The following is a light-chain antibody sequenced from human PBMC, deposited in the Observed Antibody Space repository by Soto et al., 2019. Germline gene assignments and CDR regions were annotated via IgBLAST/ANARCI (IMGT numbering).Light chain of an antibody. V-gene: IGKV3-20*01. CDR3: QQYGGSPT. CDR1: QSVRSSY. CDR2: DAS. Sequence: EIVLTQSPGTLSLSPGERATLSCRASQSVRSSYLAWYQQKPGQPPRLLIYDASNRATGVPDRFSGSGSGTDSTLAISRLEPEDFAVYYCQQYGGSPTFGLGTKVEIK. J-gene: IGKJ1*01.